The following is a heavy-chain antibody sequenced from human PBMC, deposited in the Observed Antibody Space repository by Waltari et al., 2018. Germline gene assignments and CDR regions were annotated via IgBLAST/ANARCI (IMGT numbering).Heavy chain of an antibody. CDR3: ARGGLYGQQLLESAFEI. D-gene: IGHD6-13*01. CDR1: GGSFSTHA. J-gene: IGHJ3*02. V-gene: IGHV1-69*05. Sequence: QVQLVQSGAELKKPGSSVKVSCKVSGGSFSTHAITWVRQAPGQGLEWMGGIIPMFGTANYAQKIQDRVTINTDESMTTAYMHLSSLTSDDMAVYYCARGGLYGQQLLESAFEIWGQGTKVTVSS. CDR2: IIPMFGTA.